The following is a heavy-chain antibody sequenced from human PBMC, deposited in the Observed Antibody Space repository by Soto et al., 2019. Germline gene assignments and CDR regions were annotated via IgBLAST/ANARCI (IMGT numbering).Heavy chain of an antibody. CDR2: IYYSGTT. V-gene: IGHV4-39*01. D-gene: IGHD5-12*01. CDR1: GGSISSTSYY. J-gene: IGHJ5*02. CDR3: ARSRRDAGVVARTNFFDP. Sequence: SETLSLTCTVSGGSISSTSYYWGWIRQPPGKGLEWIGTIYYSGTTYYNPSLKSRVTISVDTSKNQFSLKLSSVTAADTAVYYCARSRRDAGVVARTNFFDPWGQGTLVTVSS.